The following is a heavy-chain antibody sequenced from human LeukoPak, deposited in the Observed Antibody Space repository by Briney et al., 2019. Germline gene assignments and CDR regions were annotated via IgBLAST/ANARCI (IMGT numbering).Heavy chain of an antibody. Sequence: GGSLRLSCAASGFTFSSYGMSWVRQAPGKGLEWVSAISGSGGSTYYADSVKGRFTISRDNSKNTLYLQMNSLRAEDTAVYYCAKDSYYDYVWGSYRYTNQFDYWGQGTLVTVSS. CDR1: GFTFSSYG. CDR3: AKDSYYDYVWGSYRYTNQFDY. V-gene: IGHV3-23*01. CDR2: ISGSGGST. J-gene: IGHJ4*02. D-gene: IGHD3-16*02.